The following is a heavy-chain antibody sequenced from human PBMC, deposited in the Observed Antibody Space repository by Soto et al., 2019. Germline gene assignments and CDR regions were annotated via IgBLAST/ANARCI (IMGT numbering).Heavy chain of an antibody. CDR1: GFTFDDYA. V-gene: IGHV3-9*01. CDR3: AKDMGPDSSGWSDY. D-gene: IGHD6-19*01. Sequence: EVQLVESGGGLVQPGRSLRLSCAASGFTFDDYAMHWVRRAPGKGLEWVSGISWNSGSIGYADSVKGRFTISRDNAKNSLYLQMNSLRAEDTALYYCAKDMGPDSSGWSDYWGQGTLVTVSS. CDR2: ISWNSGSI. J-gene: IGHJ4*02.